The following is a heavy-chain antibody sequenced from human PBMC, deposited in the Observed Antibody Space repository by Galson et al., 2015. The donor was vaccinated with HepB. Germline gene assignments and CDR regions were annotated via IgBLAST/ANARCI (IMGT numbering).Heavy chain of an antibody. J-gene: IGHJ4*02. V-gene: IGHV6-1*01. CDR2: THYRSKWYN. Sequence: CAISGDSVSTNRVAWDWIRQSPSRGLEWLGRTHYRSKWYNDYAVSVKSRITINPDTSKNQFSLQLKSVTPEDTAVYYCARSPTSAVAVAGYFDYWGQGTLVTVSA. CDR1: GDSVSTNRVA. CDR3: ARSPTSAVAVAGYFDY. D-gene: IGHD6-19*01.